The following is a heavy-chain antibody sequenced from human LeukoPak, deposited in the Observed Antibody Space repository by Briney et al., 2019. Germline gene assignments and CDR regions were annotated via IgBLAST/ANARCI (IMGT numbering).Heavy chain of an antibody. CDR1: GGSISSYY. Sequence: SETLSLTCTVSGGSISSYYWSWIRQPAGKGLKWIGRIYTSGSTNYNPSLKSRVTMSADTSKNQFSLKLSSVTAADTAVYYCARESGSWEYYYYMDVWGKGTTVTVSS. CDR2: IYTSGST. J-gene: IGHJ6*03. D-gene: IGHD6-13*01. CDR3: ARESGSWEYYYYMDV. V-gene: IGHV4-4*07.